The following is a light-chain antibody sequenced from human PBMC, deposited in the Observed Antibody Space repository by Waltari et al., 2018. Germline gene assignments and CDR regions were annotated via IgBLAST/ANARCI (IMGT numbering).Light chain of an antibody. CDR2: EDH. Sequence: KFMLTQPHSVSESPGQTVTISCTGSGGSIASNYVQRYQQRPGSAPTTVIYEDHQRPSGVPDRFSASFDTSSNSASLTISGLKTEDEADYYCQSYDSNNQGVFGGGTKLTVL. CDR1: GGSIASNY. V-gene: IGLV6-57*02. J-gene: IGLJ3*02. CDR3: QSYDSNNQGV.